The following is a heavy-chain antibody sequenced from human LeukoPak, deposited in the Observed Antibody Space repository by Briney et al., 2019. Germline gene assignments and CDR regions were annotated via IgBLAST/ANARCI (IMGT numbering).Heavy chain of an antibody. CDR1: GFTVSSNY. J-gene: IGHJ4*02. CDR2: ISGSGGST. Sequence: GGSLRLSCAASGFTVSSNYMSWVRQAPGKGLEWVSAISGSGGSTYYADSVKGRFTISRDNSKNTLYLQMNSLRAEDTAVYYCAKTAAAGRGYFDYWGQGTLVTVSS. CDR3: AKTAAAGRGYFDY. D-gene: IGHD6-13*01. V-gene: IGHV3-23*01.